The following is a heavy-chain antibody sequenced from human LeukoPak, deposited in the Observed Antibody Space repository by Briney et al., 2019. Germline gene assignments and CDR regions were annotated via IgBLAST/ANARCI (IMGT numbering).Heavy chain of an antibody. CDR3: ARGHDYGGNWILLFDY. J-gene: IGHJ4*02. D-gene: IGHD4-23*01. Sequence: GASVKVSCKASGYTFTGYYMHWVRRAPGQGLEGMGWINPNSGGTNYAQKFQGRVTMTRDTSISTAYMELSRLRSDGSAVYYWARGHDYGGNWILLFDYWGQGTLVTVSS. V-gene: IGHV1-2*02. CDR1: GYTFTGYY. CDR2: INPNSGGT.